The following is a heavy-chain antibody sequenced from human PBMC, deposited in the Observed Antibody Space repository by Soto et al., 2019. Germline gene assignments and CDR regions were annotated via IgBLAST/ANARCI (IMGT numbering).Heavy chain of an antibody. D-gene: IGHD3-16*01. CDR1: GDSVSGNSAA. CDR3: ARESPYYESSDSYFDY. Sequence: PSQTLSLTCAISGDSVSGNSAAWNWIRQSPSRGLEWLGRTYYRSKWYNDYAVSVKSRITVTPDTSKNQFSLHLNSVTPEDTAVYYCARESPYYESSDSYFDYWGQGALVTVSS. V-gene: IGHV6-1*01. CDR2: TYYRSKWYN. J-gene: IGHJ4*02.